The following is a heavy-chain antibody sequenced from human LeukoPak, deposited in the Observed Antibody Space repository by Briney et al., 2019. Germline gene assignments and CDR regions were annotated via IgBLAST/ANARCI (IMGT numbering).Heavy chain of an antibody. CDR2: IRYDGSNK. Sequence: EGSLRLSCAASGFTFSSYGMHWVRQAPGKGLEWVAFIRYDGSNKYYADSVKGRFTISRDNSKNTLYLQMNSLRAEDTAVYYCAKDSNTMVRGVIGPFDYWGQGTLVTVSS. D-gene: IGHD3-10*01. J-gene: IGHJ4*02. CDR3: AKDSNTMVRGVIGPFDY. CDR1: GFTFSSYG. V-gene: IGHV3-30*02.